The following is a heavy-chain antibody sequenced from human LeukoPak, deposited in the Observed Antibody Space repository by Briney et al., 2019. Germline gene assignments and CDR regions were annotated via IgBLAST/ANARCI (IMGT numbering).Heavy chain of an antibody. Sequence: ASVKVSCKASGLTFTSSAMQWVRQARGQRLEWIGWIVVGSGNTNYAQKFQERVTITRDMSTSTAYMELSSLRSEDTAVYYCAADRPNYDFWSGYPGRDAFDIWGQGTMVTVSS. CDR1: GLTFTSSA. CDR3: AADRPNYDFWSGYPGRDAFDI. V-gene: IGHV1-58*02. D-gene: IGHD3-3*01. J-gene: IGHJ3*02. CDR2: IVVGSGNT.